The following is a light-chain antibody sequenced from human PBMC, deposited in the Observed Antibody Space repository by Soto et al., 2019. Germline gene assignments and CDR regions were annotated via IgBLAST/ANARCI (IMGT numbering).Light chain of an antibody. CDR2: KDS. V-gene: IGLV3-25*03. J-gene: IGLJ2*01. CDR3: QSADSSGTYVV. Sequence: SYELTQPPSVSVSPGQTARITCSGDALPEQYAYWYQQKPGQAPVLVIYKDSERPSGIPERFSGSSSGTTVTLIISGVQAEDEADSYCQSADSSGTYVVFGGGTQLTVL. CDR1: ALPEQY.